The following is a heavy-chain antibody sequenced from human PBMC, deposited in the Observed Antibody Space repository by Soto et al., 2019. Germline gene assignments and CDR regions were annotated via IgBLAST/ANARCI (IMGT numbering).Heavy chain of an antibody. CDR1: GFIFSRFD. CDR3: AKDGGSGLSSSSPPDY. CDR2: ISKDGSKK. V-gene: IGHV3-30*18. J-gene: IGHJ4*02. Sequence: LRRSCAASGFIFSRFDIHWVRQCPGRGLEWVAVISKDGSKKTYTDSVKGRFIISRDNSKDILFLQMNTLRSEDTALYYCAKDGGSGLSSSSPPDYWGQGTLVTVSS. D-gene: IGHD6-6*01.